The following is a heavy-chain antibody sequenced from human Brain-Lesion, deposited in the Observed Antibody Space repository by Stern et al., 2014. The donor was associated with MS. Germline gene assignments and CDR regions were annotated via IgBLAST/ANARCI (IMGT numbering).Heavy chain of an antibody. CDR1: GFTFDDYV. V-gene: IGHV3-9*01. CDR3: ARYIASSSAYFAY. D-gene: IGHD6-13*01. J-gene: IGHJ4*02. CDR2: ISWTSGSI. Sequence: EVQLVESGGDLVQPGRSLRLSCAAFGFTFDDYVMHWVRQAPGKGLEWVAGISWTSGSIGYADAVKARFTTSIDNSFSSLYLQMNILRPEVTSFYYCARYIASSSAYFAYWGQGTLVTVSS.